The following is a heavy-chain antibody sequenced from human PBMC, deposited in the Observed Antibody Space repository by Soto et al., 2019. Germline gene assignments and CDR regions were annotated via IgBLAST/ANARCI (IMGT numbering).Heavy chain of an antibody. V-gene: IGHV2-5*02. CDR2: IYWDDDK. CDR3: AHIPNYYQYDWFDP. Sequence: QITLKESGPTLVKPTQTLTLTCTCSGFSLTTRGVGVGWIRQPPGKALECLALIYWDDDKRYSPSLQSRLSITKDTSMNQVVLTTTNVDPVDTATYYCAHIPNYYQYDWFDPWGQGTLVSVSS. J-gene: IGHJ5*02. CDR1: GFSLTTRGVG. D-gene: IGHD3-16*01.